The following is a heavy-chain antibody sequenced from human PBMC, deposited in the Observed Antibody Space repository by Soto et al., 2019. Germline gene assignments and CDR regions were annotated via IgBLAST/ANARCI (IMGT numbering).Heavy chain of an antibody. V-gene: IGHV1-46*01. CDR3: ARVRGGELYDGMDV. D-gene: IGHD3-10*01. CDR1: GYTFTSYY. CDR2: INPSGGST. J-gene: IGHJ6*02. Sequence: QVQLVQSGAEVKKPGASVKVSCKASGYTFTSYYIHCVRQAPGQGLEWMGVINPSGGSTSYAQKFQGGVTMTRDTSTSTVYMELSSLRSEDTAVYYCARVRGGELYDGMDVWGQGTTVTVSS.